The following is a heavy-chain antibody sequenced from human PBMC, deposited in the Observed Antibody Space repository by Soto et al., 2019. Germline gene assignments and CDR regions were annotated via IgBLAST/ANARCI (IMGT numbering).Heavy chain of an antibody. Sequence: GGSLSLSCAASGFTVSSNYMSWVRQAPGKGLEWVSVIYNGGSTYYADSVKGRFTISRDNSKNTLFLQMNSLRADDTAVYYCARDLRMVATWGQGTMVTVSS. CDR3: ARDLRMVAT. D-gene: IGHD5-12*01. J-gene: IGHJ4*02. V-gene: IGHV3-53*01. CDR1: GFTVSSNY. CDR2: IYNGGST.